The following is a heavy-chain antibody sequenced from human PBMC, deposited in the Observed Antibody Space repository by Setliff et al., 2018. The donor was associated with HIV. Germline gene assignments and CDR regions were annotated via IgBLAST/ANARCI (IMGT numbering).Heavy chain of an antibody. Sequence: ASVKVSCKASGYTFTSYDINWVRQAAGQGLQWVGWMNPNSGNTGYAQMFQGRFTISRDNSENTVYLQMGSLRAEDMAVYYCVRPAIAVAWVAAFDVWGQGTMVTVSS. J-gene: IGHJ3*01. CDR2: MNPNSGNT. CDR1: GYTFTSYD. D-gene: IGHD6-19*01. V-gene: IGHV1-8*02. CDR3: VRPAIAVAWVAAFDV.